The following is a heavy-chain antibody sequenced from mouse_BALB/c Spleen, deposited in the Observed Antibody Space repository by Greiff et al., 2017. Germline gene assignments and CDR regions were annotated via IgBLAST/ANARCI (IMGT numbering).Heavy chain of an antibody. Sequence: EVMLVESGGDLVKPGGSLKLSCAASGFTFSSYGMSWVRQTPDKRLEWVATISSGGSYTYYPDSVKGRFTISRDNAKNTLYLQMSSLKSEDTAMYYCAREDYYGSSPAWFAYWGQGTLVTVSA. CDR2: ISSGGSYT. V-gene: IGHV5-6*02. CDR1: GFTFSSYG. CDR3: AREDYYGSSPAWFAY. D-gene: IGHD1-1*01. J-gene: IGHJ3*01.